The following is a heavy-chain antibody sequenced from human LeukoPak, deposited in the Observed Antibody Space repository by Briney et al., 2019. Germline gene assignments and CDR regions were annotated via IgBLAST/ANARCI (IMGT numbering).Heavy chain of an antibody. D-gene: IGHD6-19*01. CDR3: ARLGGYSTGWYIQY. V-gene: IGHV5-51*01. CDR1: GYTFTTNW. Sequence: PRESLKISCKGFGYTFTTNWIAWVRQMPGKGLEWMGVVYPGTSDSRYSPSFQGQVTISADNSLSAAYLQWSSLKASDSAMYYCARLGGYSTGWYIQYWGQGTLVTVSS. J-gene: IGHJ4*02. CDR2: VYPGTSDS.